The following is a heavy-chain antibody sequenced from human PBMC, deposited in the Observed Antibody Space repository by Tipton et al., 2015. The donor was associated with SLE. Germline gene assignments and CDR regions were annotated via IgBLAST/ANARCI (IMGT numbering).Heavy chain of an antibody. D-gene: IGHD2-15*01. V-gene: IGHV4-31*01. CDR1: GVSISSGGFY. Sequence: TLSLTCTVSGVSISSGGFYWSWIRQHPGKGLEWIGYIYYSGRTYYNPSLKSPVTISVDTSKNLFSLKLSSVTAADTAVYYCARRGYDLGGYYHYAMDLWGRGTLVSVAS. CDR2: IYYSGRT. CDR3: ARRGYDLGGYYHYAMDL. J-gene: IGHJ2*01.